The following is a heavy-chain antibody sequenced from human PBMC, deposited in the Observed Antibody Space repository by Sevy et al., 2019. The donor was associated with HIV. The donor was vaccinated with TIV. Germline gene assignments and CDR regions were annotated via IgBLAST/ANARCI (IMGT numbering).Heavy chain of an antibody. Sequence: GETLKISCAASGFTFSNAWMSWVRQAPGKGLEWVGRIKSKTDGGTTDYAAPVKGRFTISRDDSKNTLYLQMNSLKTEDTAVYYCTTARSSRWLWGQGTLVTVSS. CDR2: IKSKTDGGTT. D-gene: IGHD6-13*01. V-gene: IGHV3-15*01. CDR1: GFTFSNAW. CDR3: TTARSSRWL. J-gene: IGHJ4*02.